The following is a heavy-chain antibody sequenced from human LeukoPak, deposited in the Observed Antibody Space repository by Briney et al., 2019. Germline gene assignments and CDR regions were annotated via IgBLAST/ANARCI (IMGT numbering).Heavy chain of an antibody. V-gene: IGHV4-39*07. J-gene: IGHJ4*02. CDR2: INHSGST. CDR1: GGSISSGGYY. CDR3: ARGRRWLQFGFDY. Sequence: SETLSLTCTVSGGSISSGGYYWSWIRQPPGKGLEWIGEINHSGSTNYNPSLKSRVTISVDTSKNQFSLKLSSVTAADTAVYYCARGRRWLQFGFDYWGQGTLVTVSS. D-gene: IGHD5-24*01.